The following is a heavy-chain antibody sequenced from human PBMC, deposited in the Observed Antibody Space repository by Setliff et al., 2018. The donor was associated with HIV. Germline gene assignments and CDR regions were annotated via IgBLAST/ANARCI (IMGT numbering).Heavy chain of an antibody. D-gene: IGHD6-13*01. J-gene: IGHJ6*03. CDR1: GYSISSGYY. CDR2: IYHRGST. Sequence: SETLSLTCAVSGYSISSGYYWGWIRQPPGKGLEWIGSIYHRGSTYYNPSLKSRVTISVDTSKNQFSLKLRSVTAADTALYYCARGRYRSRWYASDHYYIDVWGKGTTVTVSS. V-gene: IGHV4-38-2*01. CDR3: ARGRYRSRWYASDHYYIDV.